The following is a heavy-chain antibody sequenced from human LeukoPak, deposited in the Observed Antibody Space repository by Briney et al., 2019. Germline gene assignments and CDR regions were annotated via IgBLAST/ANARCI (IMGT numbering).Heavy chain of an antibody. Sequence: SETLSLTCTVSGDSISSNNWWSWVRQPPGKGLEWIGETYHSGSTNYNSSLKSRVTISVDKAKRQFSLKLSSVTAADTAVYYCARRSGGFDYWGQGTLVTVSS. CDR3: ARRSGGFDY. CDR1: GDSISSNNW. CDR2: TYHSGST. J-gene: IGHJ4*02. V-gene: IGHV4-4*02. D-gene: IGHD2-15*01.